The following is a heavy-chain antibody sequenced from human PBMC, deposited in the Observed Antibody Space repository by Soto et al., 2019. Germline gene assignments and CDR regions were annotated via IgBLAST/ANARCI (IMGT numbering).Heavy chain of an antibody. Sequence: GESLKISCKGSGYSFTSYWISWVRQMPGKGLEWMGRMDPSDSYTNYSPSFQGHVTISADKSMSTGSLQWSSLKASDTAMCYCARHSRSGHPYYGIDVWGQGTTVTVSS. V-gene: IGHV5-10-1*01. CDR2: MDPSDSYT. CDR1: GYSFTSYW. CDR3: ARHSRSGHPYYGIDV. J-gene: IGHJ6*02. D-gene: IGHD5-12*01.